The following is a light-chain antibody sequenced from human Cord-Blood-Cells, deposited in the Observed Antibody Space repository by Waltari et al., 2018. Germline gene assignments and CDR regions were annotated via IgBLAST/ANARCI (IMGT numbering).Light chain of an antibody. CDR1: SPTTGGNI. V-gene: IGLV1-44*01. CDR3: AAWDDSLNVVV. Sequence: QLVLPHPPPASGTPGRRATIPCSGSSPTTGGNIVNCYQQLPGTAPKLLIYSNNQRPSGVPDRFSGSKSGTSASLAISGLQSEDEADYYCAAWDDSLNVVVFGGGTKLTVL. CDR2: SNN. J-gene: IGLJ2*01.